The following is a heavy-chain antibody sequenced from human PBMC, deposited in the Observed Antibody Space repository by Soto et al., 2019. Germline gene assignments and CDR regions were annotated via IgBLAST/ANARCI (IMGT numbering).Heavy chain of an antibody. CDR1: GGTFSSYA. CDR3: ARDRGPDSSGYYYGFDY. V-gene: IGHV1-69*13. J-gene: IGHJ4*02. CDR2: IIPIFGTA. D-gene: IGHD3-22*01. Sequence: SVKVSCKASGGTFSSYAISWVRQAPGQGLEWMGGIIPIFGTANYAQKFQGRVTITADESTSTAYMELSSLRSEDTAVYYCARDRGPDSSGYYYGFDYWAQGNLVTVSS.